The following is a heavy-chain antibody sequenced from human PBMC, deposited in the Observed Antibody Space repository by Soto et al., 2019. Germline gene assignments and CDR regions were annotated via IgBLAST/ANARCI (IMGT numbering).Heavy chain of an antibody. V-gene: IGHV1-69*13. CDR2: IIPIFGTA. Sequence: SVKVSCKASGGTFSSYAISWVRQAPGQGLEWMGGIIPIFGTANYAQKFQGRVTITADESTSTAYMELSSLRSEDTAVYYCARWYYYDSSGYYQRNYYYYYGMDVWGQGTTVTVSS. J-gene: IGHJ6*02. CDR3: ARWYYYDSSGYYQRNYYYYYGMDV. D-gene: IGHD3-22*01. CDR1: GGTFSSYA.